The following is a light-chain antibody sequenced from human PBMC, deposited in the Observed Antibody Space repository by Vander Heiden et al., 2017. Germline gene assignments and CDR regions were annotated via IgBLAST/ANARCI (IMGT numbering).Light chain of an antibody. Sequence: QPALTQPASGCGSPGESITSSSTGATSDVGNYNLVSWYQQHPGKAPKLMIYEVSRRPLGVSNRFSGSKSGNTASLTISGLQAEDEADYYCCSYTGSNTVVFGGGTKLSVL. CDR1: TSDVGNYNL. J-gene: IGLJ2*01. V-gene: IGLV2-23*02. CDR2: EVS. CDR3: CSYTGSNTVV.